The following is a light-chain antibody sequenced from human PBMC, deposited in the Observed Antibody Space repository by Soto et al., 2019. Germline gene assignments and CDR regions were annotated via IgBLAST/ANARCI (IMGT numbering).Light chain of an antibody. V-gene: IGLV1-40*01. CDR1: SSNIGAGFD. Sequence: QSALTQSPSVSGAPGQSVSISCTGTSSNIGAGFDVHWYQQVPATAPKLLIYGNNNRPSWVPDRFSGSKSGTSASLAITGLQAEDEADYYCQSYDTNLSGGSVFGTVTKVTVL. CDR2: GNN. CDR3: QSYDTNLSGGSV. J-gene: IGLJ1*01.